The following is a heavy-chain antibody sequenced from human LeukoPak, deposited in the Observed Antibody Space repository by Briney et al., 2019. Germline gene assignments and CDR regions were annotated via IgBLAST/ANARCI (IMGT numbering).Heavy chain of an antibody. CDR3: ANGLNDYYDSSGSSGY. Sequence: GGSLRLSCAASGFTFSRDWMSWVRQAPGKGLGWVSAISGSGGSTYYADSVKGRFTISRDNSKNTLYLQMNSLRAEDTAVYYCANGLNDYYDSSGSSGYWGQGTLVTVSS. J-gene: IGHJ4*02. V-gene: IGHV3-23*01. CDR1: GFTFSRDW. CDR2: ISGSGGST. D-gene: IGHD3-22*01.